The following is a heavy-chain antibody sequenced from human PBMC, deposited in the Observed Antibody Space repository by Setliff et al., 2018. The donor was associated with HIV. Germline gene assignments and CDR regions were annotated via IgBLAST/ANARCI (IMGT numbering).Heavy chain of an antibody. Sequence: SETLSLTCTVSGGSISSSNFYWGWIRQPPGKGLEWIGSIYYSGSTYYNPSLKSRVTISVDTSKNQFSLKLSSVTAADTAVYYCASPANYRLTFDYWGQGTLVTVSS. CDR2: IYYSGST. D-gene: IGHD4-4*01. V-gene: IGHV4-39*01. CDR3: ASPANYRLTFDY. J-gene: IGHJ4*02. CDR1: GGSISSSNFY.